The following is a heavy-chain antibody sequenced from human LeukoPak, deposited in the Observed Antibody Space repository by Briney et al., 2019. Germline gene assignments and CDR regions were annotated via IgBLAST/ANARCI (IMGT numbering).Heavy chain of an antibody. D-gene: IGHD3-3*01. CDR1: GGSMSNSSYY. V-gene: IGHV4-39*07. Sequence: SETLSLTCTVSGGSMSNSSYYWGWIRQPPGKGLEWIGSIYYSGSTYYNPSLKSRVTISVDTSKNQFSLKLSSVTAADTAVYYCARDLPRDYDFWSGYYRGNWFDPWGQGTLVTVSS. CDR3: ARDLPRDYDFWSGYYRGNWFDP. CDR2: IYYSGST. J-gene: IGHJ5*02.